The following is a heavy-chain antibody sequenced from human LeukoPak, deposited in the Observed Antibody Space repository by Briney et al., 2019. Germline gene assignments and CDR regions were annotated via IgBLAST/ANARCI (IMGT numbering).Heavy chain of an antibody. Sequence: GESLKISCKGSGYSFTSYWIGWVRQMPGKGLEWMGIIYPGDSDTGYSPSFQGQVTISADKSISTAYLQWSSLKASDTAMYYCARLPPAPQEYYYGSGSYYLFGFDPWGQGTLVTVSS. D-gene: IGHD3-10*01. V-gene: IGHV5-51*01. CDR2: IYPGDSDT. CDR3: ARLPPAPQEYYYGSGSYYLFGFDP. J-gene: IGHJ5*02. CDR1: GYSFTSYW.